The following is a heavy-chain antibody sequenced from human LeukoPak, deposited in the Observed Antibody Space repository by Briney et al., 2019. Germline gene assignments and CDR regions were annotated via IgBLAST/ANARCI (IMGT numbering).Heavy chain of an antibody. J-gene: IGHJ4*02. CDR3: TTLTVVTNFDY. CDR2: ISSSGTTT. CDR1: GFSFSVYE. D-gene: IGHD3-22*01. Sequence: PGGSLRLSCAASGFSFSVYEMHWVRQAPGKGLEWISDISSSGTTTYYADSVKGRFTISRDNAKNSLYLQMNSLRAEDTAVYYCTTLTVVTNFDYWGQGTLVTVSS. V-gene: IGHV3-48*03.